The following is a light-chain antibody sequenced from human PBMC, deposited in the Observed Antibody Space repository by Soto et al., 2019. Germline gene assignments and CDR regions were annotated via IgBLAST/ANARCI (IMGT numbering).Light chain of an antibody. CDR2: ATS. CDR1: QSVSSNS. V-gene: IGKV3-20*01. Sequence: EIVLTQSPGTLSFSPGERATLSCRASQSVSSNSLSWYQQKPGQPPRLLIYATSSRATGIPDRFSGSGSGTDFALTISRLEPEDFAVYYCQEHRTSPPSWTLGQGTKVEI. CDR3: QEHRTSPPSWT. J-gene: IGKJ1*01.